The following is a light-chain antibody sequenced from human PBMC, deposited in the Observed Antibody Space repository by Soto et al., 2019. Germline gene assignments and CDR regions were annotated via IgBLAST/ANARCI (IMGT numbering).Light chain of an antibody. CDR1: SSDIGGYIY. Sequence: QSALTQPASVSGSPGQSITISCTGTSSDIGGYIYVSWYQQHPGKPPKLMIFEVNNRPSGVSNRFSGSKSGNSASLTISGLQAEDEADYYCSSYTSSTTHIFGGGTKLTVL. CDR2: EVN. J-gene: IGLJ2*01. CDR3: SSYTSSTTHI. V-gene: IGLV2-14*01.